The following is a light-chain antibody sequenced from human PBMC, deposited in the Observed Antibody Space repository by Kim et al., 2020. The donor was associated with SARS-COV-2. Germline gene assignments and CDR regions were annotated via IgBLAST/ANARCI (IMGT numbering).Light chain of an antibody. CDR1: SGSIASNY. CDR3: QSYDSSNRWV. CDR2: EDN. Sequence: NFMLTQPHSVSESPGKTVTISCTRSSGSIASNYVQWYQQRPGSAPTTVIYEDNQRPSGVPDRFSGSIDNSSNSASLTISRLKTEDEADYYCQSYDSSNRWVFGGGTQLTVL. J-gene: IGLJ3*02. V-gene: IGLV6-57*04.